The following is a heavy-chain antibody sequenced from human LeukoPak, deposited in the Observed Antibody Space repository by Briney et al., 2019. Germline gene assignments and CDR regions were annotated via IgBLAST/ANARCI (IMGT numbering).Heavy chain of an antibody. D-gene: IGHD4-17*01. Sequence: ASVKVSCKASGGTFSSYAISWVRQAPGQGLEWMGGIIPIFGTANYAQKFQGRVTITTDESTSTAYMELSSLRSEDTAVYYCARERLRAFDIWGQGTMVTVSS. CDR2: IIPIFGTA. CDR3: ARERLRAFDI. J-gene: IGHJ3*02. V-gene: IGHV1-69*05. CDR1: GGTFSSYA.